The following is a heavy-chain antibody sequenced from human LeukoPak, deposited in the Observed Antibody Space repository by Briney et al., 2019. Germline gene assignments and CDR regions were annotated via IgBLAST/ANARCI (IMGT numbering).Heavy chain of an antibody. V-gene: IGHV4-38-2*02. Sequence: SETLSLTCTVSGYSISSGYYWGWIRQPPGKGLEWIGGIYHSGNTYYNPSLKSRVTISVDTSKNQFSLRLSSVTAADTAVYYCARATWSYEGYWGQGTLVTVSS. CDR1: GYSISSGYY. CDR3: ARATWSYEGY. CDR2: IYHSGNT. J-gene: IGHJ4*02. D-gene: IGHD1-26*01.